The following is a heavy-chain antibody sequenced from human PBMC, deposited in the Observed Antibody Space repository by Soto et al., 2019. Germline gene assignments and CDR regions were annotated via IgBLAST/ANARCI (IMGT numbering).Heavy chain of an antibody. J-gene: IGHJ6*02. CDR1: GGTFSSYA. CDR3: ARHPRQNYYYGMDV. V-gene: IGHV1-69*12. CDR2: SIPIFGTA. Sequence: QVQLVQSGAEVKKPGSSVKVSCKASGGTFSSYAISWVRQAPGQGLEWMGGSIPIFGTANYAQKFQGRVTITADESTSTAYMELSSLRSEDTAVYYCARHPRQNYYYGMDVWGQGTTVTVSS.